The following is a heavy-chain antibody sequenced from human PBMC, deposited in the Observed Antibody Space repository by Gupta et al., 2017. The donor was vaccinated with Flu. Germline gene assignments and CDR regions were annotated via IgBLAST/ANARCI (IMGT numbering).Heavy chain of an antibody. CDR1: GGSFSGYY. CDR3: GQGFTIFGVVIL. V-gene: IGHV4-34*01. Sequence: QVQLQQWGAGLLKPSETLSLTCAVYGGSFSGYYWSWIRQPPGKGLEWIGEINHSGSTNYNPSLKSRVTISVDTSKNQFSLKLSSVTAADTAVYYWGQGFTIFGVVILWGQGTTVTVSS. CDR2: INHSGST. D-gene: IGHD3-3*01. J-gene: IGHJ6*02.